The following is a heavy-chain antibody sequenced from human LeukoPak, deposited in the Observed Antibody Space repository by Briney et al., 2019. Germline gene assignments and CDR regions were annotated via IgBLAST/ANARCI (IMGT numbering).Heavy chain of an antibody. D-gene: IGHD5-24*01. CDR2: INSDGSST. CDR1: GFTFSSYW. CDR3: ARAIRDGYNGYYFDY. Sequence: GGSLRLSCAASGFTFSSYWMHWVRQAPGKGLVWVSRINSDGSSTSYADSVKGRFTISRDNSKNTLYLQMNSLRAEDTAVYYCARAIRDGYNGYYFDYWGQGTLVTVSS. V-gene: IGHV3-74*01. J-gene: IGHJ4*02.